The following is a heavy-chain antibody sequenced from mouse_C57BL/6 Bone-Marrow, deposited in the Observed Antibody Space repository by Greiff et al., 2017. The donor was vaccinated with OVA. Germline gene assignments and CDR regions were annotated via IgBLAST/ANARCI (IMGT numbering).Heavy chain of an antibody. D-gene: IGHD1-1*01. CDR3: ARQYYGSRGWFAY. CDR1: GFTFSDYY. J-gene: IGHJ3*01. V-gene: IGHV5-12*01. Sequence: EVMLVESGGGLVQPGGSLKLSCAASGFTFSDYYMYWVRQTPETRLEWVAYISNGGGSTYYPDTVKGRFTISRDNAKNTLYLQMSRLKSEDTAMYYCARQYYGSRGWFAYWGQGTLVTVSA. CDR2: ISNGGGST.